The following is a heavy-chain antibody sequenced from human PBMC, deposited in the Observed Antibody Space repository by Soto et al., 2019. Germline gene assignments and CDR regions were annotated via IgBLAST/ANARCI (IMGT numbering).Heavy chain of an antibody. D-gene: IGHD6-13*01. Sequence: QVQLQQWGAGLLKSSETLSLSCAVYGGSFSAYYWSWIRQPPGKGLAWIGESNHSGSTNYNPSLKRRVTLSVDTSKTQFSLSVSSVTAADTAVYYCARGRRMQLVRYTQNGFDPWGQEPLVTVSS. CDR3: ARGRRMQLVRYTQNGFDP. CDR1: GGSFSAYY. CDR2: SNHSGST. J-gene: IGHJ5*02. V-gene: IGHV4-34*02.